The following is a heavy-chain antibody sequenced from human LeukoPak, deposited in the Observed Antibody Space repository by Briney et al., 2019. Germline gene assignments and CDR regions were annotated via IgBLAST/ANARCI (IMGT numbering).Heavy chain of an antibody. J-gene: IGHJ4*02. CDR1: GGSISSGGYY. CDR3: ARGPVGTTVSKGFDY. D-gene: IGHD4-17*01. V-gene: IGHV4-31*03. CDR2: IYYSGST. Sequence: PSQTLFLTCTVSGGSISSGGYYWSWIRQHPGKGLEWIGYIYYSGSTYYNPSLKSRVTISVDTSKNQFSLKLSSVTAADTAVYYWARGPVGTTVSKGFDYGGKEPLVPVS.